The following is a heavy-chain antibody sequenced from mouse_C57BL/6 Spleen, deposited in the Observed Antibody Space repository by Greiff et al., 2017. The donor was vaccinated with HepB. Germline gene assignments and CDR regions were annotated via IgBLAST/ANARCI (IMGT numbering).Heavy chain of an antibody. CDR2: TSDGGSYT. J-gene: IGHJ2*01. CDR3: APLLVGY. Sequence: EVQLQESGGGLVKPGGSLKLSCAASGFTFRSYAMSWVRQTPEKRLEWLATTSDGGSYTYYPDNVKGQFTISRYNAKNNLYLQMSHLKSEDTSMYYSAPLLVGYWGQGTTLTVSS. V-gene: IGHV5-4*01. D-gene: IGHD2-1*01. CDR1: GFTFRSYA.